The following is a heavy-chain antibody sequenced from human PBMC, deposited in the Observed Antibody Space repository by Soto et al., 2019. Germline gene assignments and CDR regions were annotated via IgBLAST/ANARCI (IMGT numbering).Heavy chain of an antibody. V-gene: IGHV3-33*01. CDR2: IWYDGSNK. J-gene: IGHJ4*02. CDR1: GFTFSSYG. Sequence: ESGGGVVQPGRYLRLSCAASGFTFSSYGMHWVRQAPCKGLEWVAVIWYDGSNKYYADSVKGRFTISIDNSKNTLYLQMRSLKPAHRAVYDFSRARPLVYWCWGIFVPVSS. CDR3: SRARPLVY.